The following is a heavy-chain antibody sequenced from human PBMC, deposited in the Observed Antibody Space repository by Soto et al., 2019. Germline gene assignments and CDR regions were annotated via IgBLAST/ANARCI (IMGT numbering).Heavy chain of an antibody. Sequence: QVQLVQSGAEVKKPGASVKVSCKVSGYTLTRYCIHWVRQAPGQGLEWMGIINPNSGSTSYAQKFRDRVTMTRDTSTSTVYMELSSLRSEDTAVYYCARDIVVAPTARGWFDPWGQGTLVTVSS. D-gene: IGHD2-2*01. J-gene: IGHJ5*02. CDR2: INPNSGST. CDR1: GYTLTRYC. CDR3: ARDIVVAPTARGWFDP. V-gene: IGHV1-46*01.